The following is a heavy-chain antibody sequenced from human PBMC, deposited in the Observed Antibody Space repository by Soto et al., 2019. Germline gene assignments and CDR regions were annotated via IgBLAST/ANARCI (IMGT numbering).Heavy chain of an antibody. CDR3: ARHAPYYDYVWGSYRHSMDV. J-gene: IGHJ6*02. CDR1: GYSFTSYL. CDR2: IDPSDSYT. D-gene: IGHD3-16*02. Sequence: GASLTLSCKGSGYSFTSYLISWVRQMPGKGLEWMGRIDPSDSYTNYSPSFQGHVTISADKSISTAYLQWSSLKASDTAMYYCARHAPYYDYVWGSYRHSMDVWGQGTTVTVSS. V-gene: IGHV5-10-1*01.